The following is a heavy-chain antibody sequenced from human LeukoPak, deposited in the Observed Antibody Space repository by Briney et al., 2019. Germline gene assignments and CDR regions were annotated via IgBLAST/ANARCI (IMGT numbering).Heavy chain of an antibody. CDR1: GFTFSSYA. D-gene: IGHD3-10*01. Sequence: GGSLRLSCAASGFTFSSYAMSWVRQAPGKGLEWVSAISGSGGSTYYADSEKGRFTISRDNSKNTLYLQMNSLRAEDTAVYYCAKIPYGSGSYSPWYYFDYWGQGTLVTVSS. CDR3: AKIPYGSGSYSPWYYFDY. V-gene: IGHV3-23*01. J-gene: IGHJ4*02. CDR2: ISGSGGST.